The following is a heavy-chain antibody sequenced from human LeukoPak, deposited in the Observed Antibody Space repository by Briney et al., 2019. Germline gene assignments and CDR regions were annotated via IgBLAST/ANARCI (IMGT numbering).Heavy chain of an antibody. CDR3: AREWRGGDYPYYYYYGMDV. CDR2: IGTAGDT. CDR1: GFTFSSYD. J-gene: IGHJ6*02. V-gene: IGHV3-13*04. Sequence: GGSLRLSCAASGFTFSSYDMHWVRQATGKGLEWVSAIGTAGDTYYPDSVKGRFTISRENAKNSLYLQMNSLRAGDTAVYYCAREWRGGDYPYYYYYGMDVWGQGTTVTVPS. D-gene: IGHD4-17*01.